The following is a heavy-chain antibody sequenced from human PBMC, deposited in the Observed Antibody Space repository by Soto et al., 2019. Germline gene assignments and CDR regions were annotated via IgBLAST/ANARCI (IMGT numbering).Heavy chain of an antibody. CDR1: GFTFRNYG. D-gene: IGHD3-22*01. CDR3: ARDQLYYNDISGRPLNAFDV. J-gene: IGHJ3*01. V-gene: IGHV3-48*01. CDR2: IGIGSSTK. Sequence: PGGSLSLSCAASGFTFRNYGMNWVRQAPGKGLEWVSCIGIGSSTKYYADSVKGRFTISRDNAKNSLYLQMNSLRAEDTAVYYCARDQLYYNDISGRPLNAFDVWGQGTMVTVSS.